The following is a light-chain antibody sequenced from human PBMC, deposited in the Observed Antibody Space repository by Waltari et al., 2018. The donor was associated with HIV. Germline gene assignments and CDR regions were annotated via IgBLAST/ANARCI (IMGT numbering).Light chain of an antibody. CDR2: EVT. CDR3: SSFANRDGFYVL. CDR1: NSDIGTYDY. J-gene: IGLJ2*01. V-gene: IGLV2-8*01. Sequence: QSALTPPPSASGSPGQSVTLSCTGTNSDIGTYDYVPWYQQHPGKAPKLVISEVTKRPSGVSDRFSGSKSGNTAFLTVSGLQAEDEADYYCSSFANRDGFYVLFGGGTRLTVL.